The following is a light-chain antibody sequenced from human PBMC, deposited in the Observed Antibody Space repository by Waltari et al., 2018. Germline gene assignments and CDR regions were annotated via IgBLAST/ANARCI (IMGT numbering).Light chain of an antibody. V-gene: IGLV1-44*01. Sequence: QSVLPQPPSASGTPGQRVTISCPGNKSNIGSNIVNWYQQFPGTAPKLLIYNNNHRPSGVPGRFSGSKSGTSASLAISGLQSEDEADYYCAAWDDSLNVWMFGGGTRLTVL. CDR3: AAWDDSLNVWM. CDR1: KSNIGSNI. J-gene: IGLJ3*02. CDR2: NNN.